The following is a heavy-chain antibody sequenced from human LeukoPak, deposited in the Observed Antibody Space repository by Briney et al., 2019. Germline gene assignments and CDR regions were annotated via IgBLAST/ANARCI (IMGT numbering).Heavy chain of an antibody. CDR3: AKAEQWLGYDY. CDR1: GFSFSDHA. Sequence: GGSLRLSCAASGFSFSDHAMNWVRQAPGKGLEWVSSLSETGDTTDYADSVKGRFTISRDNSKNTLYLQMNSLRPDDTAVYYCAKAEQWLGYDYWGQGTLVTVSS. D-gene: IGHD6-19*01. CDR2: LSETGDTT. J-gene: IGHJ4*02. V-gene: IGHV3-23*01.